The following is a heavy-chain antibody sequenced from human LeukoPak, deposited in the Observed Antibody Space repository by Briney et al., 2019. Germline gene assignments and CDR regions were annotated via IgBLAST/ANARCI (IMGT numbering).Heavy chain of an antibody. CDR3: ARDPGYSSPRGDY. J-gene: IGHJ4*02. CDR2: INPNSGGT. Sequence: GASVKVSCEAFGYTFTDYFMHWVRQAPGQGLEWMGWINPNSGGTHYAQKFQGRVTMTRDTSISTAYMELSRLRSDGTAVYYCARDPGYSSPRGDYWGQGTLVTVSS. CDR1: GYTFTDYF. D-gene: IGHD5-18*01. V-gene: IGHV1-2*02.